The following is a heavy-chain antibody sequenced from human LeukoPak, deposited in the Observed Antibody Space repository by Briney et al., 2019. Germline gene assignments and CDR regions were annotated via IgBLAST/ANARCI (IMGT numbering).Heavy chain of an antibody. CDR1: GFTFSSYS. J-gene: IGHJ4*02. D-gene: IGHD3-10*01. V-gene: IGHV3-48*01. CDR2: ISSSGDTI. CDR3: AKDGGSGSYYKYYFDY. Sequence: GGSLRLSCAASGFTFSSYSMNWVRQAPGKGLEWISYISSSGDTIYYADSVKGRFTISRDNAQNSLYLQMNSLRAEDTAVYYCAKDGGSGSYYKYYFDYWGQGTLVTVSS.